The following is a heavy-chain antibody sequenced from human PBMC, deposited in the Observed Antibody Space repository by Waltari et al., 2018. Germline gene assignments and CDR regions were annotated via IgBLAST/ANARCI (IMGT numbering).Heavy chain of an antibody. D-gene: IGHD6-6*01. CDR1: GFTFSGYW. CDR3: ARDRPTPSSPGDNFDY. J-gene: IGHJ4*02. V-gene: IGHV3-74*03. CDR2: INEDGAII. Sequence: EVQLVESGGGVVKPGGSLRLSCAASGFTFSGYWMPWVRPVPGKGLAWVARINEDGAIITYADFVKGRFTISRDNAKNTLHLVMESLRVEDTAVYYCARDRPTPSSPGDNFDYWGQGALVTVSS.